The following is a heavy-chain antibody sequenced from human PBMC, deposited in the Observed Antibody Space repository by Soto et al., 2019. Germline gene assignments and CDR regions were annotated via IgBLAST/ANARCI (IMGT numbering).Heavy chain of an antibody. D-gene: IGHD6-6*01. CDR1: GGSISSGDYY. J-gene: IGHJ6*02. Sequence: SETLSLTCPLSGGSISSGDYYWSWHRQPPVKGLEWIGYIYYSGSTYYNPSLKSRLSISVDTSKNQFSLKLSSVTAAGTAVYYCARGLTARSYYHGMDVWGQGTTVTVSS. CDR3: ARGLTARSYYHGMDV. CDR2: IYYSGST. V-gene: IGHV4-30-4*01.